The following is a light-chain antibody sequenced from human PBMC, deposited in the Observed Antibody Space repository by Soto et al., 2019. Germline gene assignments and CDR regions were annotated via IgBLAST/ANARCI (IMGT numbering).Light chain of an antibody. CDR1: QSISSW. V-gene: IGKV1-5*03. Sequence: DIQMTQYPSPLSASLGDRVTITCRASQSISSWLAWYQQKPGKAPKLLIYKASSLESGVPSRFSGSGAGTDFTLTISRLEPEDFAVYYCQQYGTTPWTFGQGTKVDIK. J-gene: IGKJ1*01. CDR3: QQYGTTPWT. CDR2: KAS.